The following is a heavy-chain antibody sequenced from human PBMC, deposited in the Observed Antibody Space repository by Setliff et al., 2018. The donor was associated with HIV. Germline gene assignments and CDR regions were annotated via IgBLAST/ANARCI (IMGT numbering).Heavy chain of an antibody. CDR1: GYTFSDYY. CDR3: ARTVNDYGDYYFDY. J-gene: IGHJ4*02. CDR2: VDPEDGET. Sequence: GASVKVSCKASGYTFSDYYMHWVQQAPGKGLEWMGRVDPEDGETKYAQKFQGRITITADESTSTAYMELSSLRSEDTAVYYCARTVNDYGDYYFDYWGQGTLVTAPQ. V-gene: IGHV1-69-2*01. D-gene: IGHD4-17*01.